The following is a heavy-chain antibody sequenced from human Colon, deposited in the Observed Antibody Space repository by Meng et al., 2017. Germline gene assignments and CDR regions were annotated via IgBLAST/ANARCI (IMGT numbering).Heavy chain of an antibody. V-gene: IGHV4-61*08. CDR2: AST. CDR1: GRSVSRSGYQ. Sequence: QVQLPESGPGLVRRSGTLSLIWTVSGRSVSRSGYQWCWIRQPPGKVLGWIGYASTNYNPSLKSRVTISLDTSRNQFSLSLSSVTAADTAVYYCARDHMGSLDYWGQGILVTVSS. CDR3: ARDHMGSLDY. D-gene: IGHD1-26*01. J-gene: IGHJ4*02.